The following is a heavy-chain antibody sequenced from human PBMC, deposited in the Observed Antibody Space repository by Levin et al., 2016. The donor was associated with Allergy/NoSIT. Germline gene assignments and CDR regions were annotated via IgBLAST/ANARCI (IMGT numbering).Heavy chain of an antibody. CDR1: GFTFSSYG. Sequence: GESLKISCAASGFTFSSYGMHWVRQAPGKGLEWVAVISYDGSNKYYADSVKGRFTISRDNSKNTLYLQMNSLRAEDTAVYYCANEYDPSMDVWGKGTTVTVSS. CDR3: ANEYDPSMDV. CDR2: ISYDGSNK. V-gene: IGHV3-30*18. J-gene: IGHJ6*03. D-gene: IGHD3-3*01.